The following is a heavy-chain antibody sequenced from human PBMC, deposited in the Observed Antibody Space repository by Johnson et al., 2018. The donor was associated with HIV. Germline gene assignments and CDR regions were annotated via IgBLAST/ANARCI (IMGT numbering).Heavy chain of an antibody. D-gene: IGHD3-22*01. CDR3: ARERDYYDSGGYLVDAFDI. CDR1: GITISRNW. CDR2: INSDGSST. Sequence: VQLVESGGGLVQPGGSLTLSCAASGITISRNWMHWVRQAPGKGPVWVSRINSDGSSTNYADSVKGRFSISRDNAENTLYLQMNSMRCEDTAVYYCARERDYYDSGGYLVDAFDIWGQGTMVTVSS. J-gene: IGHJ3*02. V-gene: IGHV3-74*01.